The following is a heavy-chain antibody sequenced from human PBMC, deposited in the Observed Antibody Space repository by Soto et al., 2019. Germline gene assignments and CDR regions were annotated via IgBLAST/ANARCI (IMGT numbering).Heavy chain of an antibody. CDR3: AREPPRATAGLNYFDP. Sequence: QVQLVQSGTEVKEPGASVKISCKASGYTFTNFGLSWVRQAPGQGLEWMGWISAFNGHTHYAQKFQGRVTLTTDTYTTTAFLELRSLRSDDTAVYFCAREPPRATAGLNYFDPWGQGALVSVSS. CDR1: GYTFTNFG. D-gene: IGHD6-13*01. J-gene: IGHJ5*02. V-gene: IGHV1-18*01. CDR2: ISAFNGHT.